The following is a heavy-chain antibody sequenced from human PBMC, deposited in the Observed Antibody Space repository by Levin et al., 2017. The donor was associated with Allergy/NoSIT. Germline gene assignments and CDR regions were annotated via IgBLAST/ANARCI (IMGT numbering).Heavy chain of an antibody. CDR1: GFTFSSYW. CDR2: IKQDGSEK. Sequence: PSETLSLTCAASGFTFSSYWMSWVRQAPGKGLEWVANIKQDGSEKYYVDSVKGRFTISRDNAKNSLYLQMNSLRAEDTAVYYCARDLWGWLQTADYWGQGTLVTVSS. CDR3: ARDLWGWLQTADY. V-gene: IGHV3-7*01. J-gene: IGHJ4*02. D-gene: IGHD5-24*01.